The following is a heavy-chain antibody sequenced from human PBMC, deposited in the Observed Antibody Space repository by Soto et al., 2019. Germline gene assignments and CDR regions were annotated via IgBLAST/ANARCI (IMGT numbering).Heavy chain of an antibody. CDR3: ASGASRWYPSVFDS. J-gene: IGHJ4*02. CDR2: IIPYYNTL. CDR1: EGTFNSYA. V-gene: IGHV1-69*01. D-gene: IGHD6-13*01. Sequence: QAPVVQSGAEVRKPGSSVKLSCKASEGTFNSYAIAWVRQAPGQGLEWMGGIIPYYNTLNYAQKFEDRVTITADDSTNTVYMELSSRRSDGTAVYFCASGASRWYPSVFDSWAKGTLVTVSS.